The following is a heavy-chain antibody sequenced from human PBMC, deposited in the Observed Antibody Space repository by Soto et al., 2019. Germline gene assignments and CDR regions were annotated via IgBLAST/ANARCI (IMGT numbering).Heavy chain of an antibody. CDR1: GGSISSSSYY. J-gene: IGHJ4*02. CDR3: ASSGPVSGSYPLDY. CDR2: IYYSGST. Sequence: VQTSETLSLTRTVSGGSISSSSYYWGWIRQPPGKGLEWIGSIYYSGSTYYNPSLKSRVTISVDTSKNQFSLKLSSVTAADTAVYYCASSGPVSGSYPLDYWGQGTLVTVSS. D-gene: IGHD1-26*01. V-gene: IGHV4-39*01.